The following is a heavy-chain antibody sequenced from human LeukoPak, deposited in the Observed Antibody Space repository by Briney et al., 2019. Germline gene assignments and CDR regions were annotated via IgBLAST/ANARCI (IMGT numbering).Heavy chain of an antibody. Sequence: QPGGSLRLSCAASGFTVSSYAMSWVRQAPGKGLEWVSAISGSGGSTYYADSVKGRFTISRDNSKNTLYLQMNSLRAEDTAVYYCAKSSSYDFWSGYYPYWGQGTLVTVSS. CDR3: AKSSSYDFWSGYYPY. CDR2: ISGSGGST. J-gene: IGHJ4*02. CDR1: GFTVSSYA. D-gene: IGHD3-3*01. V-gene: IGHV3-23*01.